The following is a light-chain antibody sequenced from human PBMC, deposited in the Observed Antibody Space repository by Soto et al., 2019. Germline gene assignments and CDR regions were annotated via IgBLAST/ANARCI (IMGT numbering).Light chain of an antibody. CDR1: QDISNY. Sequence: DVQMSQSPSSLSASVGDRVTITCQASQDISNYLKWYQQKPGKVPKLLIYDASNLETGVPSRFSGSGSGTDFTFTISSLQPEDIATYYSQQYDNLPFTFGPGTKVDIK. J-gene: IGKJ3*01. CDR2: DAS. V-gene: IGKV1-33*01. CDR3: QQYDNLPFT.